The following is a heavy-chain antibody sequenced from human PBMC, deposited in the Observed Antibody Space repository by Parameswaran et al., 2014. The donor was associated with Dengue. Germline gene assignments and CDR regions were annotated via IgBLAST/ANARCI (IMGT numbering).Heavy chain of an antibody. J-gene: IGHJ6*02. Sequence: WVRQAPGQGLEWMGWISAYNGNTNYAQKLQGRVTMTTDTSTSTAYMELRSLRSDDTAVYYCARDGATGYSSSWSNYYYYGMDVWGQGTTVTVSS. D-gene: IGHD6-13*01. CDR3: ARDGATGYSSSWSNYYYYGMDV. CDR2: ISAYNGNT. V-gene: IGHV1-18*01.